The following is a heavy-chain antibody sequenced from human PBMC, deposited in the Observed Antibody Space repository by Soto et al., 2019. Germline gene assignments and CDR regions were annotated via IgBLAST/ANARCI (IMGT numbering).Heavy chain of an antibody. CDR1: GFSLSTSGVG. Sequence: SGPTLVNPTQTLTLTCTFSGFSLSTSGVGVGWIRQPPGKALEWLALIYWDDDKRYSQSLKSRLTITKDTSKNQVVLTMTNIDPVDTATYYCAHRRDSSSWYYFDYWGQGTLVTVSS. CDR3: AHRRDSSSWYYFDY. V-gene: IGHV2-5*02. CDR2: IYWDDDK. D-gene: IGHD6-13*01. J-gene: IGHJ4*02.